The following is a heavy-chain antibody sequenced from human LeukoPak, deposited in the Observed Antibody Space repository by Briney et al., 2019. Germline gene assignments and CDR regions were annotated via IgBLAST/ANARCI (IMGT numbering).Heavy chain of an antibody. CDR1: GYTLTELS. V-gene: IGHV1-24*01. CDR3: ATRGRFGGLPTG. J-gene: IGHJ4*02. D-gene: IGHD3-10*01. Sequence: ASVKVSCKVSGYTLTELSMHWVQQAPGKGLEWMGGFDPEDGETIYAQKFQGRVTMTEDTSTDTAYMELSSLRPEDTAVYHCATRGRFGGLPTGWGQGTLVTVSS. CDR2: FDPEDGET.